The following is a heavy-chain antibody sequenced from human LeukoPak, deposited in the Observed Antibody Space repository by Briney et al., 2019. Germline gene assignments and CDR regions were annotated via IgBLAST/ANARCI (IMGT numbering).Heavy chain of an antibody. CDR1: GYTFTGYY. D-gene: IGHD6-13*01. CDR2: INPNSGGT. CDR3: ARDPHPIAAAGRSVYYYYYMDV. J-gene: IGHJ6*03. V-gene: IGHV1-2*02. Sequence: GASVKVSCKASGYTFTGYYMHWVRQAPGQGLEWMGWINPNSGGTNYAQKFQGRVTMTRDTSISTAYMELSRLRSDDTAVYYCARDPHPIAAAGRSVYYYYYMDVWGKGTTVTVSS.